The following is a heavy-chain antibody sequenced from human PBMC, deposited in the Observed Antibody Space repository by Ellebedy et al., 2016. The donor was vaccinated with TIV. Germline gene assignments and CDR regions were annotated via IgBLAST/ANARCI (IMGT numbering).Heavy chain of an antibody. V-gene: IGHV4-59*01. CDR1: GGSISSYY. Sequence: MPSETLSLTCTVSGGSISSYYWSWIRQPPGKGLEWIGYIYYSGSTNYNPSLKSRVTISVDTSKNQFSLKLSSVTAADTAVYYCATSHSSGWFPAIDYWGQGTLVTVSS. D-gene: IGHD6-19*01. CDR3: ATSHSSGWFPAIDY. J-gene: IGHJ4*02. CDR2: IYYSGST.